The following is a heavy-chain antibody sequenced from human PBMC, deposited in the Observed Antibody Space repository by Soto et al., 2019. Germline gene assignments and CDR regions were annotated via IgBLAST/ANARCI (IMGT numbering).Heavy chain of an antibody. J-gene: IGHJ6*02. CDR1: GFIFNSHN. Sequence: GGSLRLSCAASGFIFNSHNMNLVRQAPGKWLEWVASITGSSSSIFYAYSLKGRFTISRDNATNSLYLQMNNRRAEDTAVYYCARIVAREXGDVMEAWGQGSTVTVSS. CDR2: ITGSSSSI. D-gene: IGHD5-12*01. V-gene: IGHV3-21*01. CDR3: ARIVAREXGDVMEA.